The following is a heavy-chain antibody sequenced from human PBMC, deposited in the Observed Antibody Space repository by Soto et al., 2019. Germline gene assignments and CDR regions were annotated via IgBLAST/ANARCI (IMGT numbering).Heavy chain of an antibody. CDR2: ISSSSSTI. Sequence: EVQLVESGGGLVQPGGSLRLSCAASGFTFSSYSMNWVRQAPGKGLEWVSYISSSSSTIYYADSVKGRFTISRDNAKNSLYLQMNSLRAEDTAVYYCARDLAEVAVAASIYYYGMDVWGQGTTFTVSS. D-gene: IGHD6-19*01. CDR1: GFTFSSYS. J-gene: IGHJ6*02. V-gene: IGHV3-48*01. CDR3: ARDLAEVAVAASIYYYGMDV.